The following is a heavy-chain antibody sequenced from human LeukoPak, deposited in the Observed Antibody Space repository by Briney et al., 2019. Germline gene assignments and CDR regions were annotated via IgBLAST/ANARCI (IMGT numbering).Heavy chain of an antibody. CDR2: INPNSGDT. J-gene: IGHJ4*02. CDR3: ARGYRTGDMTIFAY. CDR1: GYTFTGYY. D-gene: IGHD3-3*01. V-gene: IGHV1-2*02. Sequence: GASVKVSCKASGYTFTGYYMQWVRQAPGQGLEWMGWINPNSGDTNYAQKFQGRVTMTRDTSISTDYMELSSLRSDDTAVYFCARGYRTGDMTIFAYWGQGTLVTVSS.